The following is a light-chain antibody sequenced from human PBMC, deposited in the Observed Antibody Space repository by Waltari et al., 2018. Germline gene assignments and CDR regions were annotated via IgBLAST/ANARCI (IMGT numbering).Light chain of an antibody. Sequence: EIVLTQSPATLSLSPGERATLSCRASQGIGSFLAWYQQRPGQAPRLLIYDASNRATGIPARFSGSGSGTDFTLTLSSLEPEDFAVYYCQQRSNWPPTFGGGTKVEIK. CDR1: QGIGSF. CDR3: QQRSNWPPT. CDR2: DAS. V-gene: IGKV3-11*01. J-gene: IGKJ4*01.